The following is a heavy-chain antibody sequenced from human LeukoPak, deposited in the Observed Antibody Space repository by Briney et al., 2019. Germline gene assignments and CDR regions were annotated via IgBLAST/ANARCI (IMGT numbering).Heavy chain of an antibody. CDR2: IRYDGSNK. J-gene: IGHJ4*02. V-gene: IGHV3-30*02. D-gene: IGHD3-22*01. CDR3: AKDRGLADSSGYYDY. CDR1: RFTFSSYG. Sequence: PGGSLRLSCAASRFTFSSYGMHWVRQAPGKGLEWVAFIRYDGSNKYYADSVKGRFTISRDNSKNTLYLQMNSLRAEDTAVYYCAKDRGLADSSGYYDYWGQGTLVTVSS.